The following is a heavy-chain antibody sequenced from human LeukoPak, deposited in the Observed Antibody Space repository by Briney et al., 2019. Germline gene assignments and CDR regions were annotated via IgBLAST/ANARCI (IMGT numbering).Heavy chain of an antibody. D-gene: IGHD3-3*01. J-gene: IGHJ6*03. CDR2: ISYDGSNK. Sequence: PGRSLRLSCAASGFTFSSYAMHWVRQAPGKGLEWVAVISYDGSNKYYADSVKGRFTISRDNSKNTLYLQMDSLRAEDTAVYYCARVGKNYDFWSGYYNYYYMDVWGKGTTVTVSS. V-gene: IGHV3-30-3*01. CDR3: ARVGKNYDFWSGYYNYYYMDV. CDR1: GFTFSSYA.